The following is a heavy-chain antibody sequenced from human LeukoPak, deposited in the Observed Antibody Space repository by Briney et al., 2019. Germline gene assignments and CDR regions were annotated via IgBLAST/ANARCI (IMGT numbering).Heavy chain of an antibody. CDR1: GGSVSSGISY. J-gene: IGHJ6*02. CDR3: ARDRGGMDA. V-gene: IGHV4-61*01. Sequence: SETLSLTCSVSGGSVSSGISYWSWIRQPPGEGLEWIAYISDSGGSDYNPSLRGRVTISLDTSKNQFSLRLTSVTAADTAVYYCARDRGGMDAWGQGTTVTVSS. CDR2: ISDSGGS.